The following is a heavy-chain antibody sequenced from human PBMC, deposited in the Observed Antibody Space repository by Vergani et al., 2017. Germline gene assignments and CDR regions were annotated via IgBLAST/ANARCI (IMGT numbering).Heavy chain of an antibody. J-gene: IGHJ4*02. V-gene: IGHV4-34*01. D-gene: IGHD3-10*01. CDR2: INHSGST. Sequence: QVQLQQWGAGLLKPSETLSLTCAVYGGSFSGYYWSWIRQPPGKGLEWIGEINHSGSTNYNPSLKSRVTISVDTSKNQFSLKLSSVTGADTAVYYCARGPLWFGVIDYWGQGTLVTVSS. CDR1: GGSFSGYY. CDR3: ARGPLWFGVIDY.